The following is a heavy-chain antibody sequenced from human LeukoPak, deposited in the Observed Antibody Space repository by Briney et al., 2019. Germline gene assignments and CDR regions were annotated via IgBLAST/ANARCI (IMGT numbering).Heavy chain of an antibody. Sequence: PSETLSLTCTVSGGSISSSNYFWSWIRQPPGQELEWIASINYGGTTYYNPSLKSRVTISVDTSKNQFSLRLSSVTAADTAVYLCARYVVYGSGKYYFDYWGQGSLVSVSS. J-gene: IGHJ4*02. V-gene: IGHV4-39*01. CDR3: ARYVVYGSGKYYFDY. D-gene: IGHD3-10*01. CDR1: GGSISSSNYF. CDR2: INYGGTT.